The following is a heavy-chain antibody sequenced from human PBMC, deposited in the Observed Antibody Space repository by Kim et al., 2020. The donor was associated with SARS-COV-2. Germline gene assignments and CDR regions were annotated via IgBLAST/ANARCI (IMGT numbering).Heavy chain of an antibody. CDR2: IIPILGIA. Sequence: SVKVSCKASGGTFSSYAISWVRQAPGQGLEWMGRIIPILGIANYAQKFQGRVTITADKSTSTAYMELSSLRSEDTAVYYCAGCVVVTATDYYYYYGMDVWGQGTTVTVSS. D-gene: IGHD2-21*02. V-gene: IGHV1-69*04. J-gene: IGHJ6*02. CDR3: AGCVVVTATDYYYYYGMDV. CDR1: GGTFSSYA.